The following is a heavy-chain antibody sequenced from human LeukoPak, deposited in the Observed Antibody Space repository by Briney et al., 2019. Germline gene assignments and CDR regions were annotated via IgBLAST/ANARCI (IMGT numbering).Heavy chain of an antibody. CDR3: ARQGCTGGSCWYFDY. CDR1: GGSISSYY. J-gene: IGHJ4*02. D-gene: IGHD2-15*01. Sequence: SETLSVTCTVSGGSISSYYWSWIRQPPGKGLEWIGYIYYSGSTNYNPSLKSRVTISVDTSKSQFSLKLSSVTAADTAVYYCARQGCTGGSCWYFDYWGQGTLVTVSS. CDR2: IYYSGST. V-gene: IGHV4-59*08.